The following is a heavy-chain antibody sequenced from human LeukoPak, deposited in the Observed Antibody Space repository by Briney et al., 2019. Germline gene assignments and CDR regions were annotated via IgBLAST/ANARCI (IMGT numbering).Heavy chain of an antibody. V-gene: IGHV3-7*03. Sequence: GGSLRLSCAASGFTFSSYWMSRVRQAPGKGLEWVANIKQDGSEKYYVDSVKGRFTISRDNAKNSLYLQMNSLRAEDTAVYYCARDNFFSDFWSGYVSAVIYYYGMDVWGQGTTVTVSS. CDR1: GFTFSSYW. D-gene: IGHD3-3*01. CDR2: IKQDGSEK. J-gene: IGHJ6*02. CDR3: ARDNFFSDFWSGYVSAVIYYYGMDV.